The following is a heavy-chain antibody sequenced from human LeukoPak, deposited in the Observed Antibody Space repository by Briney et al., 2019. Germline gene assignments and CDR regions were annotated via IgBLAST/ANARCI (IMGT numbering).Heavy chain of an antibody. D-gene: IGHD4-11*01. V-gene: IGHV1-2*02. Sequence: ASVKVSCKASGYTFTGYYMHWARQAPGQGLEWMGWINPNSGGTNYAQKFQGRVTMTRDTSISTAYMELSRLRSDDTAVYYCARDDYSNYGGSRYWGQGTLVTVSS. J-gene: IGHJ4*02. CDR2: INPNSGGT. CDR3: ARDDYSNYGGSRY. CDR1: GYTFTGYY.